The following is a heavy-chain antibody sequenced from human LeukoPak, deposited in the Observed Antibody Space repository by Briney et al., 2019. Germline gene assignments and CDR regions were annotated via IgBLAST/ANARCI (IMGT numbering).Heavy chain of an antibody. CDR1: GFTFSTYW. Sequence: PGGSLRLSYVASGFTFSTYWMTWVRQAPGKGLEWVANIKEDGSEKYFVDSVKGRFTISRDNAKNSLYLQMNSLRAEDTAVYYCARRGGSGWFREQDYWGQGTLVTVSS. J-gene: IGHJ4*02. D-gene: IGHD3-10*01. CDR3: ARRGGSGWFREQDY. V-gene: IGHV3-7*01. CDR2: IKEDGSEK.